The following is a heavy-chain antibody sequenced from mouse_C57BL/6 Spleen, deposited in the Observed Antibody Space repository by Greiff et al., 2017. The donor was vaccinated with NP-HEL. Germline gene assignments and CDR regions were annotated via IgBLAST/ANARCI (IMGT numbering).Heavy chain of an antibody. Sequence: QVQLQQPGAELVMPGASVKLSCKASGYTFTSYWMHWVKQRPGQGLEWIGEIDPSDSYTNYNQKFKGKSTLTVDKSSSTAYMQLSSQKSEDSAVYYCERGGGNRGLAYWGQGTLVTVSA. CDR1: GYTFTSYW. CDR3: ERGGGNRGLAY. CDR2: IDPSDSYT. V-gene: IGHV1-69*01. J-gene: IGHJ3*01.